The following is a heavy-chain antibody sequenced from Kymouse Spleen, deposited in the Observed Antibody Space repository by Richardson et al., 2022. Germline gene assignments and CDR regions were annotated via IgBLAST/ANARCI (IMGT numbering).Heavy chain of an antibody. CDR3: AKGGYYYGSGSLNWFDP. J-gene: IGHJ5*02. Sequence: EVQLVESGGGLVQPGRSLRLSCAASGFTFDDYAMHWVRQAPGKGLEWVSGISWNSGSIGYADSVKGRFTISRDNAKNSLYLQMNSLRAEDTALYYCAKGGYYYGSGSLNWFDPWGQGTLVTVSS. CDR1: GFTFDDYA. V-gene: IGHV3-9*01. CDR2: ISWNSGSI. D-gene: IGHD3-10*01.